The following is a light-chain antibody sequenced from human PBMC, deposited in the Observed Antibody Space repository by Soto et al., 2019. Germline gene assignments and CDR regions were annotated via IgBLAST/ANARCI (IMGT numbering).Light chain of an antibody. Sequence: QSVLTQPPSASGTPGQRVTISCSGSSSNIGSNYVYWYQQLPGTAPKLLIYRNNQRPSGVPDRFSGSKSGTSASLAISGLRSEDEADYYCAALDDSLSGVVFGGGTKVTV. CDR1: SSNIGSNY. CDR2: RNN. CDR3: AALDDSLSGVV. J-gene: IGLJ2*01. V-gene: IGLV1-47*01.